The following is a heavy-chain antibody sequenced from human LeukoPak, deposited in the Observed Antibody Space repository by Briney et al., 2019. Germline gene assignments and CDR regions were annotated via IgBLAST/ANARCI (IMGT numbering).Heavy chain of an antibody. CDR2: ISDSGGST. J-gene: IGHJ4*02. CDR1: RFTFSSYA. CDR3: AKHYGSGSYYNYFDY. Sequence: GGSLRLSCAASRFTFSSYALSWVRQAPGKGLEWVSAISDSGGSTYYSDSVKGRFTISRDNSKNTLFLQMNSLKAEDTAAYYCAKHYGSGSYYNYFDYWGQGTLVSVSS. D-gene: IGHD3-10*01. V-gene: IGHV3-23*01.